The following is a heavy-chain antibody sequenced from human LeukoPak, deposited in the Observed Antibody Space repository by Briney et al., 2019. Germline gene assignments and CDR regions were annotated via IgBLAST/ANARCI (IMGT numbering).Heavy chain of an antibody. J-gene: IGHJ3*02. CDR1: GFSFSKHG. V-gene: IGHV3-21*04. Sequence: GGSLRLSCEASGFSFSKHGLNWVRQAPGKGLEWVASISSSGKYIYYAESLKGRFTISRDNAKNIVTLQMNSLRAEDTAVYYCAKGPQRDAFDIWGQGTMVTVSS. CDR2: ISSSGKYI. CDR3: AKGPQRDAFDI.